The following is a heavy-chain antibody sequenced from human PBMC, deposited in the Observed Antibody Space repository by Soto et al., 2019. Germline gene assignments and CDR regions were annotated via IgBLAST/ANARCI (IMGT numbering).Heavy chain of an antibody. V-gene: IGHV3-23*01. CDR1: GFTFSSYA. CDR3: AKDKPEPDGGVTTPVDY. J-gene: IGHJ4*02. CDR2: ISGSGGST. D-gene: IGHD4-17*01. Sequence: PGGSLRLSCAASGFTFSSYAMSWVRQAPGKGLEWVSAISGSGGSTYYADSVKGRFTISRDNSKNTLYLQMNSLRAEDTAVYYCAKDKPEPDGGVTTPVDYWGQGTLVTVSS.